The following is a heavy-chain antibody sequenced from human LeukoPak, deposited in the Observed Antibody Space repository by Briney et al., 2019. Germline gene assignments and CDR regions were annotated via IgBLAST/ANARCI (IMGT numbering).Heavy chain of an antibody. V-gene: IGHV1-46*01. CDR3: ARNEAPAGFDP. Sequence: ASVKVSCKASGYTFSNYDMNWVRQAPGQGLEWMGMITPSGGISCAQKFQGRVTMTRDMSTNTVYMELSSLRSEDTAVYYCARNEAPAGFDPWGQGTLVTVSS. D-gene: IGHD1-1*01. CDR1: GYTFSNYD. J-gene: IGHJ5*02. CDR2: ITPSGGI.